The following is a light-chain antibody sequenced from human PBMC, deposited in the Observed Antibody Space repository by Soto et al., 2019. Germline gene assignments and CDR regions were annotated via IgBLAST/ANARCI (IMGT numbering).Light chain of an antibody. Sequence: DSHMAQAPSSLSSSLGDRVTITFRASQSTSSYLAWYQQKPGKAPKLLIYQASSLENGVPSRFSGSGSGTEFSLTISSLQPDDFATYYCQQYSSHSTFGQGTKVDIK. V-gene: IGKV1-5*03. CDR3: QQYSSHST. J-gene: IGKJ1*01. CDR2: QAS. CDR1: QSTSSY.